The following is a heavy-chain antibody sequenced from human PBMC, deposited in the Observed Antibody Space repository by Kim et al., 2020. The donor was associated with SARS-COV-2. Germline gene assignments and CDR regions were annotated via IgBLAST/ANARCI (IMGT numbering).Heavy chain of an antibody. CDR2: IKTDGTTR. D-gene: IGHD3-3*01. J-gene: IGHJ4*02. CDR3: ARDLDWLLYDS. Sequence: GGSLRLSCAASGFSFGTYCMHWVRQAPGKGLVWVSRIKTDGTTRIYADSVKGRFTISRDNARNTLYLQMNSLRAEDTAVYYCARDLDWLLYDSWGQGTLV. V-gene: IGHV3-74*01. CDR1: GFSFGTYC.